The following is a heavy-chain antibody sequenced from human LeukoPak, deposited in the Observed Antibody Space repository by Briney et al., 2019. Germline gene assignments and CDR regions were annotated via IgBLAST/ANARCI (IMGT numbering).Heavy chain of an antibody. CDR2: IIPIFGTA. D-gene: IGHD1-26*01. V-gene: IGHV1-69*01. Sequence: SVKVSCKASGGTFGSYAISWVRQAPGQGLEWMGGIIPIFGTANYAQKFQGRVTITADESTSTAYMELSSLRSEDTAVYYCARDWAYSGSYLGAFDIWGQGTMVTVSS. CDR3: ARDWAYSGSYLGAFDI. J-gene: IGHJ3*02. CDR1: GGTFGSYA.